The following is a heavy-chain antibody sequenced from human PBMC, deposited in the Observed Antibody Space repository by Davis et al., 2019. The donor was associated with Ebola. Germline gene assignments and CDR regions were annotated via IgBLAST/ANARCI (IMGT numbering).Heavy chain of an antibody. CDR1: GYTFTSYY. CDR3: ARTRIEAAIVYIYYGMDA. J-gene: IGHJ6*04. D-gene: IGHD5-12*01. V-gene: IGHV1-46*01. CDR2: INPSGGST. Sequence: ASVKVSCKASGYTFTSYYMHWVRQAPGQGLEWMGIINPSGGSTSYAQKFQGRVTITADESTRTTYMQLSSLRPEDTANYYCARTRIEAAIVYIYYGMDAWGEGTTVTVSS.